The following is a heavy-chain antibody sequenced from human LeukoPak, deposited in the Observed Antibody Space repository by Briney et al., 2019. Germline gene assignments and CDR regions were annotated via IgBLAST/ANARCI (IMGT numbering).Heavy chain of an antibody. J-gene: IGHJ4*02. CDR3: ARNRCSGGICYCFDY. Sequence: GRSLRLSCAASGFSFSSYDMNWVRQAPGKGLEWVSSISTSSSYIYYEDSVKGRFTISRDNAKNSLYLQVSSLRAEDTAVYYCARNRCSGGICYCFDYWGLGTLVTVSS. CDR2: ISTSSSYI. CDR1: GFSFSSYD. V-gene: IGHV3-21*01. D-gene: IGHD2-15*01.